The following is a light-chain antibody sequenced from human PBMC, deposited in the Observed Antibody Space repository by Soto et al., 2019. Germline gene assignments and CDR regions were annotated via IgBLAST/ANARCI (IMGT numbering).Light chain of an antibody. J-gene: IGKJ4*01. CDR3: QQRSNWPPGLT. CDR2: DAS. V-gene: IGKV3-11*01. CDR1: QSVRSN. Sequence: EIVLTQSPGTLSLSPGERATLSCRASQSVRSNLAWYQQKPGQAPRLLINDASNRATGIPARFSGSGSGTDFTLTISSLEPEDFAVYYCQQRSNWPPGLTFGGGTKVDIK.